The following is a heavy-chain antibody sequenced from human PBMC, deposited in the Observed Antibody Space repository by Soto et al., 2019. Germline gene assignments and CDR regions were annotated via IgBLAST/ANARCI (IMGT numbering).Heavy chain of an antibody. Sequence: EVQLVESGGGLVKPGGSLRLSCAASGFTFSSYSMNWVRQAPGKGLEWVSSISSSSSYIYYADSVKGRFTISRDNAKNSLLLKMNSLRAEDRAVYYCAKGGGNDYGGGFDYWAPGTLVTVSS. CDR2: ISSSSSYI. CDR3: AKGGGNDYGGGFDY. CDR1: GFTFSSYS. V-gene: IGHV3-21*01. D-gene: IGHD4-17*01. J-gene: IGHJ4*02.